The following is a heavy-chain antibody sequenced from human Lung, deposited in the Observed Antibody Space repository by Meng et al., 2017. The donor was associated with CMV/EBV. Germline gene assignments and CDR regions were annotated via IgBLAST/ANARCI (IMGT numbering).Heavy chain of an antibody. CDR3: TRRPLGSTRPFDY. J-gene: IGHJ4*02. CDR2: INPKNGDP. V-gene: IGHV1-2*06. D-gene: IGHD1-26*01. Sequence: ASVKVSCKTSGFNFYGFYIHWVRRAPGQGLEWMGRINPKNGDPKYAQRFEGRVSMTTDTSITTVYMELRSLRSDDTAFYYCTRRPLGSTRPFDYWGQGTLVTVSS. CDR1: GFNFYGFY.